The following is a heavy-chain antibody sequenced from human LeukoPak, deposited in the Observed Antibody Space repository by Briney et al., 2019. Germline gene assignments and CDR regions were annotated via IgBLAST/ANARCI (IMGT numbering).Heavy chain of an antibody. CDR3: ARGANLGGHYYYYGMDV. V-gene: IGHV4-4*07. CDR1: AVRGYS. J-gene: IGHJ6*02. D-gene: IGHD3-16*01. CDR2: IYTSGSS. Sequence: AVRGYSVNLVGHPAVKEQEWIGRIYTSGSSNYNPSLKSRVTMSVDTSKNQFSLKLSSVTAADTAVYYCARGANLGGHYYYYGMDVWGQGTTVTVSS.